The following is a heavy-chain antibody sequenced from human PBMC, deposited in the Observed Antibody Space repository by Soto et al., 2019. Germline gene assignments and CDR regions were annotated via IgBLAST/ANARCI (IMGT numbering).Heavy chain of an antibody. J-gene: IGHJ6*02. Sequence: QVQLVQSGAEVKKPGSSVKVSCKASGGTFSSYAISWVRQAPGQGLEWMGGIIPIFGTANYAQKFQGRVTITGGESTSTAYMELSSLRSEDTAVYYCARGLTTVTTYYYYGMDVWGQGTTVTVSS. V-gene: IGHV1-69*12. CDR2: IIPIFGTA. D-gene: IGHD4-17*01. CDR1: GGTFSSYA. CDR3: ARGLTTVTTYYYYGMDV.